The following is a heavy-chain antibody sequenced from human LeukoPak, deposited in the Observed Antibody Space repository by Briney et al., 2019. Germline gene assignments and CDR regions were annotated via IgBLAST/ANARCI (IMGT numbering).Heavy chain of an antibody. D-gene: IGHD2-8*01. CDR2: IYSGGST. CDR3: ATSNAGVYINWFAP. J-gene: IGHJ5*02. Sequence: GGSLRLSCAASGFTVNSNYMTWVRQAPGKGLEWVSVIYSGGSTYYADSVRGRFTISRDNSKNTVYLQMNSLSAEDTAMYYCATSNAGVYINWFAPWGQGTLVTVSS. CDR1: GFTVNSNY. V-gene: IGHV3-66*01.